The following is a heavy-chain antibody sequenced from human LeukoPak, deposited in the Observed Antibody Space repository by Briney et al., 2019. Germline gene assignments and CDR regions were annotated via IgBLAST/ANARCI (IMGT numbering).Heavy chain of an antibody. J-gene: IGHJ4*02. V-gene: IGHV3-23*01. CDR3: AKVRVGATIDD. Sequence: GGSLRLSCVASGFTFRSYAMNWVRQAPGRGLQWVSGISESGVGSNYADSVKGRFTTSRDNSKNTLYLQMNSLRAEDTAVYYCAKVRVGATIDDWGQGTLVTVSS. CDR2: ISESGVGS. D-gene: IGHD1-26*01. CDR1: GFTFRSYA.